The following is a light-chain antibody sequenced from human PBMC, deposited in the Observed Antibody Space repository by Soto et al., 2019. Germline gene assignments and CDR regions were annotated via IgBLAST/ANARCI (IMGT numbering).Light chain of an antibody. V-gene: IGKV1-27*01. CDR3: LQYYDYPLT. J-gene: IGKJ4*01. CDR1: QGISNY. Sequence: DIHMTQSPSSLSASLGDRVTITFRASQGISNYLAWYQQKPGKVPNLLIYAASTLQSGVPSRFSGSGSGTDFTLTFTSLQSDDFATYFCLQYYDYPLTFGTGTKVDIK. CDR2: AAS.